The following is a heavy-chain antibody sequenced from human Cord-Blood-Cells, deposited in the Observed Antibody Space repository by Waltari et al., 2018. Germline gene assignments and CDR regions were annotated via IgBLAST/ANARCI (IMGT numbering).Heavy chain of an antibody. Sequence: QVQLVQSGAEVKKPGASVKVSCKASGYTFTSYGISWVRQAPGQGLEWMGWVRAYNGNTIYAQKLQGRVTITTDKSTSTAYMELRSLRSDDTAVYYCARERRLGGFDYWGQGTLVTVSS. D-gene: IGHD3-9*01. CDR2: VRAYNGNT. V-gene: IGHV1-18*01. J-gene: IGHJ4*02. CDR3: ARERRLGGFDY. CDR1: GYTFTSYG.